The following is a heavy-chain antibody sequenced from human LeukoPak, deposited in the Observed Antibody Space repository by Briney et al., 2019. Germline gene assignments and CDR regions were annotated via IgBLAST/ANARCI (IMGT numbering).Heavy chain of an antibody. CDR1: GYTFTGYY. J-gene: IGHJ1*01. CDR3: ARDRITGTAAEYFQH. V-gene: IGHV1-2*02. Sequence: ASVKVSCKASGYTFTGYYMHWVRQAPGQGLEGMGWINPNSGGTNYAQKFQGRVTMTRDTSISTAYMELSRLRSDDTAVYYCARDRITGTAAEYFQHWGQGTLVTVSS. CDR2: INPNSGGT. D-gene: IGHD1-20*01.